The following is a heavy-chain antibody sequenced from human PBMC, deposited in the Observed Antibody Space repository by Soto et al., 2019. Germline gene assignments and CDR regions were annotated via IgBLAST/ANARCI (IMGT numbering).Heavy chain of an antibody. CDR1: GGSISSSSYY. D-gene: IGHD6-13*01. J-gene: IGHJ4*02. Sequence: SETLSLTCTVSGGSISSSSYYWGWIRQPPGKGLEWIGSIYYSGSTYYNPSLKSRVTISVDTSKNQFSLKLSPVTAADTAVYYCAREAAGIDYWGQGTLVTVSS. V-gene: IGHV4-39*02. CDR2: IYYSGST. CDR3: AREAAGIDY.